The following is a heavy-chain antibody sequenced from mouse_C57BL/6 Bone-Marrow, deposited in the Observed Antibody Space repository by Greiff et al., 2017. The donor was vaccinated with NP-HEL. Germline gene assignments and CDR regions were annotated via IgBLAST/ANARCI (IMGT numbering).Heavy chain of an antibody. CDR3: ARLYYYGSSYEDYYAMDY. Sequence: EVQLVESGGGLVQPGGSLKLSCAASGFTFSDYGMAWVRQAPRKGPEWVAFISNLAYSIYYADTVTGRFTISRENAKNTLYLEMSSLRSEDTAMYYCARLYYYGSSYEDYYAMDYWGQGTSVTVSS. CDR1: GFTFSDYG. V-gene: IGHV5-15*01. D-gene: IGHD1-1*01. CDR2: ISNLAYSI. J-gene: IGHJ4*01.